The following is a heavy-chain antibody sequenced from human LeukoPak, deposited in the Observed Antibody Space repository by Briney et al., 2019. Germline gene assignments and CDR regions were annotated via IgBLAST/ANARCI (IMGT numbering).Heavy chain of an antibody. D-gene: IGHD1-26*01. V-gene: IGHV3-11*01. CDR3: ARVLSPSGSYLFDY. J-gene: IGHJ4*02. Sequence: IPGGSLRLSCAASGFTFSDYYMSWIRQAPGKGLEWVSYISSSGSTIYYADSVKGRFTISRDNAKNSLYLQMNSLRAEDTAVYYCARVLSPSGSYLFDYWGQGTLVTVSS. CDR2: ISSSGSTI. CDR1: GFTFSDYY.